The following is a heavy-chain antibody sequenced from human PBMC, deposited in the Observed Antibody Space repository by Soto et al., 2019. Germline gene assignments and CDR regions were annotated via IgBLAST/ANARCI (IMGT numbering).Heavy chain of an antibody. V-gene: IGHV1-69*13. D-gene: IGHD5-18*01. CDR3: SRGSALDTTMAYFDY. J-gene: IGHJ4*02. CDR2: IIPMFGTA. Sequence: ASVKISCKASGGTFSSSAIIWVRQAPGQGLQWRGGIIPMFGTADYAQRSQDRVTITADETTSTVYMEQSSLRSEDTAADYYSRGSALDTTMAYFDYWGQGTLVTAPQ. CDR1: GGTFSSSA.